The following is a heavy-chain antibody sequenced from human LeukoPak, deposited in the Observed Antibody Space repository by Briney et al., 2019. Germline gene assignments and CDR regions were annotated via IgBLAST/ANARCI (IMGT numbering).Heavy chain of an antibody. CDR2: IYYSGST. CDR3: ASSWYKERNDAFDI. CDR1: GGSISSNSCY. J-gene: IGHJ3*02. Sequence: SETLSLTCTVSGGSISSNSCYWGWIRQPPGKGLEWIGYIYYSGSTYYNPSLKSRVTISVDTSKNQFSLKLSSVTAADTAVYYCASSWYKERNDAFDIWGQGTMVTVSS. D-gene: IGHD6-13*01. V-gene: IGHV4-30-4*08.